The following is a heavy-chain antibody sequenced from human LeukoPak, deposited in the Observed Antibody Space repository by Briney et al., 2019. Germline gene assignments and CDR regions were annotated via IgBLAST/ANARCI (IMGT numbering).Heavy chain of an antibody. V-gene: IGHV3-21*01. CDR3: ARDRSRVSDY. CDR1: GFTFSSYS. J-gene: IGHJ4*02. Sequence: PGGSLRLSCAASGFTFSSYSMNWVRQAPGKGLEWVSAISSDSNYIYYADSLKGRFIISRDNAKNSVYLQMNSLRAEDTAVYYCARDRSRVSDYWGQGTLVTVSS. CDR2: ISSDSNYI.